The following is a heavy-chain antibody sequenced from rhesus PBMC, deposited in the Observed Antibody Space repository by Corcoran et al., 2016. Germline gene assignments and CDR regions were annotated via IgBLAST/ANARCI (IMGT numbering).Heavy chain of an antibody. CDR2: TSVSSGSA. CDR3: ARHRVNGVVISHFDY. D-gene: IGHD3-22*01. Sequence: QVQLQESGPGLVKPSETLSLTCAVSGDSISSTNWWSWIRPPTGNGLGWIGYTSVSSGSAYDTPSLKSRVTISTDTSKKQCSLKLSSVTAADTAVYYWARHRVNGVVISHFDYWGQGVLVTVSS. V-gene: IGHV4-65*01. CDR1: GDSISSTNW. J-gene: IGHJ4*01.